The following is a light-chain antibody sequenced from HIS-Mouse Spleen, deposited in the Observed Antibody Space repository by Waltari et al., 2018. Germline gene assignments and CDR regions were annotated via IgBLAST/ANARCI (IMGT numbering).Light chain of an antibody. CDR2: DAN. V-gene: IGLV3-21*03. CDR1: NIGSKS. J-gene: IGLJ2*01. CDR3: QVWDSSSDHVV. Sequence: SYVLTQPPSVSVAPGKTARITCGGNNIGSKSVHWYQQKPGQAPVLVVYDANDRPSGIPERFSGSNSGNTATLTISRVEAGDEADYYCQVWDSSSDHVVFGGGTKLTVL.